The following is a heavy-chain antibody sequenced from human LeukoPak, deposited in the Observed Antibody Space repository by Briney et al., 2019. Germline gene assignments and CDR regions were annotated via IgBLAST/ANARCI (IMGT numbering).Heavy chain of an antibody. CDR1: GGSISSSSYY. CDR2: IYYSGST. Sequence: SETLSLTRTVSGGSISSSSYYWGWIRQPPGKGLEWIGSIYYSGSTYYNPSLKSRVTISVDTTKNQFSLKLNSVTAADTAVYYCARVTGYMIEDYFDYWGQGTLVTVSS. D-gene: IGHD3-9*01. CDR3: ARVTGYMIEDYFDY. J-gene: IGHJ4*02. V-gene: IGHV4-39*07.